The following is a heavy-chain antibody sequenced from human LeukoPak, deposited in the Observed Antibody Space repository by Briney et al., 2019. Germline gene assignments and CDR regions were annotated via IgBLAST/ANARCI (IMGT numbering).Heavy chain of an antibody. Sequence: PSETLSLTCTVSGGSISSSSYYWGWIRQPPGKGLEWIGSIYYSGSTYYNPSLKSRVTISVDTSKNQFSLKLSSVTAADTAVYYCARFSPSGGSGSYAIDYWGQGTLVTVSS. CDR3: ARFSPSGGSGSYAIDY. D-gene: IGHD3-10*01. CDR2: IYYSGST. V-gene: IGHV4-39*01. CDR1: GGSISSSSYY. J-gene: IGHJ4*02.